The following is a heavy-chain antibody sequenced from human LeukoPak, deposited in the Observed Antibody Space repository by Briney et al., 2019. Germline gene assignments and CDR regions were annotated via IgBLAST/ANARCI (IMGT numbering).Heavy chain of an antibody. V-gene: IGHV1-46*01. CDR1: GYTFTSYY. Sequence: GASVKVSCKASGYTFTSYYMHWVRQAPGQGLEWMGIINPSGGSTSYAQKFQGRVTMTEDTSTDTAYMELSSLRSEDTAVYYCATGPVKYSGSYYYYFDYWGQGTLVTVSS. J-gene: IGHJ4*02. CDR3: ATGPVKYSGSYYYYFDY. CDR2: INPSGGST. D-gene: IGHD1-26*01.